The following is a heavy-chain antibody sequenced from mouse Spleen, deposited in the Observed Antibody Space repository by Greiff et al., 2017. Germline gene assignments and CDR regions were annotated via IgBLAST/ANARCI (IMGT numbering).Heavy chain of an antibody. D-gene: IGHD2-4*01. J-gene: IGHJ3*01. V-gene: IGHV6-3*01. CDR3: TRHSEISPLYDYDGAWFAY. CDR1: GFTFSNYW. Sequence: EVKLVESGGGLVQPGGSMKLSCVASGFTFSNYWMNWVRQSPEKGLEWVAQIRLKSDNYATHYAESVKGRFTISRDDSKSSVYLQMNNLRAEDTGIYYCTRHSEISPLYDYDGAWFAYWGQGTLVTVSA. CDR2: IRLKSDNYAT.